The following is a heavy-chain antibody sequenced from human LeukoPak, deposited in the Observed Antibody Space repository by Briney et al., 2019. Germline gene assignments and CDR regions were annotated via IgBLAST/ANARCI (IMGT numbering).Heavy chain of an antibody. J-gene: IGHJ5*02. CDR2: ITGDSETT. D-gene: IGHD3-22*01. Sequence: ASVKVSCKTSGYSFTNFGITWVRQPPGKGLEWMGGITGDSETTEYAQRFQGRISMTADTFTSTAYMELGSLTSDDTAVYYCARVKGYYDSSGYYVNWFDPWGQGTLVTVSS. V-gene: IGHV1-18*01. CDR3: ARVKGYYDSSGYYVNWFDP. CDR1: GYSFTNFG.